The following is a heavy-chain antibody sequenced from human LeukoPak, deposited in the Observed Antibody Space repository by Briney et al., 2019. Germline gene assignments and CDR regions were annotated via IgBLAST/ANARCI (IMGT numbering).Heavy chain of an antibody. CDR1: GGSISSYF. Sequence: SSETLSLTCTVSGGSISSYFWSWIRQPPGKGLKWIGYIYYSGSTNYNPSLKSRVTMSVDTPKNQFSLKLSSVTAADTAVYYCARIDRAVAGTIDYWGQGTLVTVSS. CDR2: IYYSGST. CDR3: ARIDRAVAGTIDY. J-gene: IGHJ4*02. D-gene: IGHD6-19*01. V-gene: IGHV4-59*08.